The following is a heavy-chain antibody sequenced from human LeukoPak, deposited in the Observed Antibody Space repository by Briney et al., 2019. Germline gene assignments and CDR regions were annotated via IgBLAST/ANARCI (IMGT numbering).Heavy chain of an antibody. V-gene: IGHV3-48*03. D-gene: IGHD3-16*01. CDR3: AKGPPGGGAYYFDY. CDR2: ISSSGSTI. Sequence: PGGSLRLSCAASGFTFSSYEMNWVRQAPGKGLEWVSYISSSGSTIYYADSVKGRFTISRDNAKNSLYLQMNSLRAEDTAVYYCAKGPPGGGAYYFDYWGQGTLVTVSS. J-gene: IGHJ4*02. CDR1: GFTFSSYE.